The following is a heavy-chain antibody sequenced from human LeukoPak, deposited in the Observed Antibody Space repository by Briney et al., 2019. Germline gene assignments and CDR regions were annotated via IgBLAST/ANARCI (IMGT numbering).Heavy chain of an antibody. V-gene: IGHV4-61*02. CDR2: IYTSGST. CDR1: GDSISSGNYY. J-gene: IGHJ4*02. D-gene: IGHD3-22*01. CDR3: GRESHFDYCDRSGTFDY. Sequence: SETLSLTCIVSGDSISSGNYYWSWIRQPAGKGLEWIGRIYTSGSTNYNPSLKSRVTISVDTSKNQFSLKLSSLTAADTAVYYCGRESHFDYCDRSGTFDYWGQGNLVTVSS.